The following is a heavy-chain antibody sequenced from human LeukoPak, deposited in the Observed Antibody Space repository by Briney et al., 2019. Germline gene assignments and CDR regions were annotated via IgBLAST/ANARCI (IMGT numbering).Heavy chain of an antibody. CDR1: GGSINAYY. CDR3: ARAGDYDLWTEQH. V-gene: IGHV4-59*01. CDR2: IYYNGDT. D-gene: IGHD3-9*01. Sequence: SETLSLTCTVSGGSINAYYWSWIRQPPGKGLEWIGYIYYNGDTNCNPSLKSRVTISVDTSKSQFSLKLASVTTADTAVYYCARAGDYDLWTEQHWGQGTLVTVSS. J-gene: IGHJ4*02.